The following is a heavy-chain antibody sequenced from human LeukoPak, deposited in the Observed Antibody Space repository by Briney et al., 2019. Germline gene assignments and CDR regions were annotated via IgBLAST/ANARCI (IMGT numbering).Heavy chain of an antibody. D-gene: IGHD3-22*01. CDR2: IKSKTDGRTT. CDR3: TTLQMHYYDSSGYYFFDY. V-gene: IGHV3-15*01. J-gene: IGHJ4*02. CDR1: GFTFNNAW. Sequence: GGSLRLSCAASGFTFNNAWMNWVRQAPGKGLEWVGRIKSKTDGRTTEYAAPVRGRFTISRDDSRNTLHLQMNSLKTEDTAVYYCTTLQMHYYDSSGYYFFDYWGQGTLVTVSS.